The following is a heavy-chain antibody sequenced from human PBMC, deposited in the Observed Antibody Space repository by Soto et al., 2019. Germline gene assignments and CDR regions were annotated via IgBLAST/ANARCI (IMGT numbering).Heavy chain of an antibody. D-gene: IGHD6-13*01. J-gene: IGHJ4*02. CDR1: GGSISSSNW. CDR3: ARVGSSIAAAGHIDY. V-gene: IGHV4-4*02. CDR2: IYHSGST. Sequence: TLSLTCAVSGGSISSSNWWSWVRQPPGKGLEWSGEIYHSGSTNYNLSLKSRVTISVDKSKNQFSLKLSSVTAADTAVYYCARVGSSIAAAGHIDYWGQGTLATVSS.